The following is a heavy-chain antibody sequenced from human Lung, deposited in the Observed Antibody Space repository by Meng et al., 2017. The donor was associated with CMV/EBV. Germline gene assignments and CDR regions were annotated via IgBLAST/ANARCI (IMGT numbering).Heavy chain of an antibody. V-gene: IGHV3-30*04. Sequence: GGSXRLXCAASGFTFSRYAMHWVRQAPGKGLEWVAVISYDGSNKYYGDSVKGRFTISRDNSKNTLYLQMNSLRVEDTAVFYCARDGGVVITNSMAFDIWGQGTXVTVSS. D-gene: IGHD3-22*01. J-gene: IGHJ3*02. CDR3: ARDGGVVITNSMAFDI. CDR2: ISYDGSNK. CDR1: GFTFSRYA.